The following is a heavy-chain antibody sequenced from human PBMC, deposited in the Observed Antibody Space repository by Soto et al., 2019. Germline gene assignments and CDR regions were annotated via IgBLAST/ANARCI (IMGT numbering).Heavy chain of an antibody. CDR2: IIPIFGTA. V-gene: IGHV1-69*13. CDR3: ARSYCSSTSCSLYYYYGMDV. CDR1: GGTLSSYA. Sequence: SVKVSCKASGGTLSSYAISWVRQAPGQGLEWMGGIIPIFGTANYAQKFQGRVTITADESTSTAYMELSSLRSEDTAVYYCARSYCSSTSCSLYYYYGMDVWGRGTTVTVSS. J-gene: IGHJ6*02. D-gene: IGHD2-2*01.